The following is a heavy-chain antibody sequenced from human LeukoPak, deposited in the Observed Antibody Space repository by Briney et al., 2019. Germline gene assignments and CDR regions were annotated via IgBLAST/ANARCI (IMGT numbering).Heavy chain of an antibody. CDR3: AGGRAGSGWPIFDY. J-gene: IGHJ4*02. CDR1: GGSISSYH. D-gene: IGHD6-19*01. CDR2: IYYSGSP. V-gene: IGHV4-59*01. Sequence: PSETLSLTCTVSGGSISSYHWNWIRQPPGKGLEWIGDIYYSGSPNYNPSLNSRLTVSFDTSKNQFSLKLSSVTAADTAVYYCAGGRAGSGWPIFDYWGQGALVTVSS.